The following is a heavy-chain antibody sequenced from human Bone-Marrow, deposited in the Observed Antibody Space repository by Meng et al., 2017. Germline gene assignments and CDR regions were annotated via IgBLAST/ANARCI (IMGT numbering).Heavy chain of an antibody. Sequence: QVQLQESCPGLVKPSGTLSLTCTVSGGSISSTNWWIWVRQPPGEGLEWIGEIYHSGRTNHNPSLKSRVTISLDKSKNQFSLKLSSVTAADTAVYYCARESGSSRFDYWGQGTLVPSPQ. J-gene: IGHJ4*02. CDR3: ARESGSSRFDY. CDR1: GGSISSTNW. V-gene: IGHV4-4*02. D-gene: IGHD3-22*01. CDR2: IYHSGRT.